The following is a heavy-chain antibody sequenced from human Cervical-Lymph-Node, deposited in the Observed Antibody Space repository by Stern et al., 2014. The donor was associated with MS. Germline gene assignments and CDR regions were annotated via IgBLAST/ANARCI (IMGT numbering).Heavy chain of an antibody. CDR3: ARGASSAAWYKHGVDV. D-gene: IGHD1-14*01. V-gene: IGHV1-69*01. CDR1: GDSSNTDA. J-gene: IGHJ6*02. Sequence: VQLVQSGAEVLKPGSSVRVSCKASGDSSNTDAVNWVRQAAGQGLEWIGGIIPVFDTPVYAQRFNGRLSSAADETAATNYMELSSLTSDDTAVYYCARGASSAAWYKHGVDVWGQGTTVTVSS. CDR2: IIPVFDTP.